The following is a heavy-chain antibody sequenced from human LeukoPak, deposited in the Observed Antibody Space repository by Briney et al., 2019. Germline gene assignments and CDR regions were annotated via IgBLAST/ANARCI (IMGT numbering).Heavy chain of an antibody. CDR1: GFTFSSSE. J-gene: IGHJ6*04. CDR2: ITSSGNTT. Sequence: PGGSLRLSCAASGFTFSSSEMNWVRQAPGKGLEWVSYITSSGNTTYYADSVKGRFTISRDNAKNSLYLQMNSLRAEDTAVYYCAELGITMIGGVWGKGTTVTISS. V-gene: IGHV3-48*03. CDR3: AELGITMIGGV. D-gene: IGHD3-10*02.